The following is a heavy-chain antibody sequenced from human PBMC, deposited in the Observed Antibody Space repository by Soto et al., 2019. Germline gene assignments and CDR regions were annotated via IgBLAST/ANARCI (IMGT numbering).Heavy chain of an antibody. CDR3: ARITMIVVVTTGAFDI. V-gene: IGHV3-30-3*01. CDR1: GFTFSSYA. CDR2: ISYDGSNK. J-gene: IGHJ3*02. D-gene: IGHD3-22*01. Sequence: GGSLRLSCAASGFTFSSYAMHWVRQAPGKGLEWVAVISYDGSNKYYADSVKGRFTISRDNSKNTLYLQMNSLRAEDTAVYYCARITMIVVVTTGAFDIWGQGTMVTVSS.